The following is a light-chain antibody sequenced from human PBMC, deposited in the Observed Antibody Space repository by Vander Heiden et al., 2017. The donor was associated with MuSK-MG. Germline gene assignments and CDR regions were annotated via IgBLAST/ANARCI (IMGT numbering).Light chain of an antibody. CDR3: CSHAGSYSFFV. V-gene: IGLV2-11*01. CDR2: DVS. J-gene: IGLJ1*01. Sequence: QSALTQPRSVSGSPGQSVTISCTGTSSDVGGYNFVSWYQQHPVKAPKFMIYDVSKRPSGVPDRFSGSKSGNTASLTISGLQAEDEADYYCCSHAGSYSFFVFGTGTKVTVL. CDR1: SSDVGGYNF.